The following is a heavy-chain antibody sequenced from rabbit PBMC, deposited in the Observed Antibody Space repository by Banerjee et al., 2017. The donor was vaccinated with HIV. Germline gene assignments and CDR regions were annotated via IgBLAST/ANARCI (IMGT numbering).Heavy chain of an antibody. J-gene: IGHJ4*01. Sequence: GSTDYASWVNGRFTISLDNAQNTVTLQMTNLTAADTATYFCARDLAAVTGWNFGLWGPGTLVTVS. CDR3: ARDLAAVTGWNFGL. V-gene: IGHV1S47*01. CDR2: GST. D-gene: IGHD7-1*01.